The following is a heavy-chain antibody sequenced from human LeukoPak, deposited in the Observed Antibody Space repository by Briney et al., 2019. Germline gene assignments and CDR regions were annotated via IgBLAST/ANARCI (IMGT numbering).Heavy chain of an antibody. D-gene: IGHD2-15*01. CDR3: ARAPTEGGGTPYGMDV. J-gene: IGHJ6*02. CDR2: ISSSSSYI. CDR1: GFTFSSYS. V-gene: IGHV3-21*01. Sequence: GGSLRLSCAASGFTFSSYSMNWVRQAPGKGLEWVSSISSSSSYIYYADSVKGRFTISRDNAKNSLYLQMNSLRAEDTAVYYCARAPTEGGGTPYGMDVWGQGTTVTVSS.